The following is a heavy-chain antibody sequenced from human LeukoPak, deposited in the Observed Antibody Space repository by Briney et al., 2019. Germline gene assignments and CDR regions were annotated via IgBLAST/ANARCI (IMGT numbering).Heavy chain of an antibody. Sequence: GGSLRLSCAASGFTFSSYGLHWVRQAPGKGLEWVAVISYDGSNKYYADSVKGRFTISRDNSKNTLYLQMNSLRAEDTAVYYCAKDLEQWLVQYYFDYWGQGTLVTVSS. J-gene: IGHJ4*02. CDR1: GFTFSSYG. V-gene: IGHV3-30*18. CDR2: ISYDGSNK. CDR3: AKDLEQWLVQYYFDY. D-gene: IGHD6-19*01.